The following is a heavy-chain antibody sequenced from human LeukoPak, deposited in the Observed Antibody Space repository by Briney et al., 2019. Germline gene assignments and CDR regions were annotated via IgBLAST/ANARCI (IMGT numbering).Heavy chain of an antibody. CDR3: ARSPPTYYYDSSGSHFDY. CDR2: ISAYNGNT. V-gene: IGHV1-18*01. J-gene: IGHJ4*02. CDR1: GYTFTSYG. D-gene: IGHD3-22*01. Sequence: ASVKVSCKASGYTFTSYGIRWVRQAPGQGLEWMGWISAYNGNTNYAQKLQGRVTMTTDTSTSTAYMELRSLRSDDTAVYYCARSPPTYYYDSSGSHFDYWGQGTLVTVSS.